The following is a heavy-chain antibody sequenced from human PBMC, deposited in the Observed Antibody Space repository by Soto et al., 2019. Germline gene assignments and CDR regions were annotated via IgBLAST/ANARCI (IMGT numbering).Heavy chain of an antibody. CDR1: GFTLSGYA. CDR2: ISSNGVGT. D-gene: IGHD6-6*01. CDR3: ARRARPDFHYMAV. V-gene: IGHV3-64*01. Sequence: EVQLAESGGGLAQPGGSLRLSCAASGFTLSGYAMDWVRQAPGKGLEYVSGISSNGVGTYYANSVQGRFTISRDNSKNTVYLQMGSLRPEDMAVYYCARRARPDFHYMAVWGKGTTVTVSS. J-gene: IGHJ6*03.